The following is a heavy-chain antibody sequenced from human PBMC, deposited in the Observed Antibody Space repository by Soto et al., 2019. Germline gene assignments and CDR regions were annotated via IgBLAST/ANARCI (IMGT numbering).Heavy chain of an antibody. V-gene: IGHV4-39*01. D-gene: IGHD6-6*01. CDR1: GGSISSSSYY. CDR3: ASREQLARDYYYGMDV. Sequence: SETLSLTWTVSGGSISSSSYYWVWIRQPPGKGLEWIGSIYYSGITYYNPSLKSRVTISVDTSKNQFSLKLSSVTAADTAVYYCASREQLARDYYYGMDVWGQGTTVTVSS. CDR2: IYYSGIT. J-gene: IGHJ6*02.